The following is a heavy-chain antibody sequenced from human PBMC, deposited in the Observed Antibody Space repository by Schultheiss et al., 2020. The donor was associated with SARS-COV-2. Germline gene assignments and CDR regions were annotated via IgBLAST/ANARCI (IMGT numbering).Heavy chain of an antibody. CDR3: ARSPQSYGMDV. CDR1: GFTFSSYA. CDR2: IYSGGST. V-gene: IGHV3-66*02. Sequence: GGSLRLSCAASGFTFSSYAMSWVRQAPGKGLEWVSVIYSGGSTYYADSVKGRFTISRDNSKNTLYLQMNSLRAEDTAVYYCARSPQSYGMDVWGQGTTVTVSS. J-gene: IGHJ6*02.